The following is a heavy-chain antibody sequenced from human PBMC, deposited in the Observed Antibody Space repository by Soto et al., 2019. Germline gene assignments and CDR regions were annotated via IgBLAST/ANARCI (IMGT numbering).Heavy chain of an antibody. D-gene: IGHD2-2*01. CDR2: IYPSYSDI. CDR1: GYXFTSHL. V-gene: IGHV5-51*01. Sequence: PXEXLKISCKPSGYXFTSHLVAWVRHMPGKGLEWMGIIYPSYSDIRYRPSFQGQVTISVDKSISTAYLQWSRLKDSDTATYYCARQDYSNYRGGMDVWGQGTTVTAP. J-gene: IGHJ6*02. CDR3: ARQDYSNYRGGMDV.